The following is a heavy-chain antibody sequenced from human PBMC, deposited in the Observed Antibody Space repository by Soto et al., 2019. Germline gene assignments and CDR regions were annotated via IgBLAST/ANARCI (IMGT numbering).Heavy chain of an antibody. Sequence: QVQLVQSGAEVKKPGSSVKVSCKASGGTFTSYTFNWVRQAPGQGLEWLGGIVPLFGPANYAQKFQGRVTITADQATSTAYMELSSLRPEDTAAYYCARETGAGEHTRYTSNYAGMDVGGQGTTVIVSS. CDR2: IVPLFGPA. V-gene: IGHV1-69*01. CDR1: GGTFTSYT. CDR3: ARETGAGEHTRYTSNYAGMDV. D-gene: IGHD5-18*01. J-gene: IGHJ6*02.